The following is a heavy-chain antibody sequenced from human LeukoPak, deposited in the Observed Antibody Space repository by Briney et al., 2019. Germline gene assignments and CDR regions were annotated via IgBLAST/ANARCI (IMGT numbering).Heavy chain of an antibody. CDR2: ISYDGSNK. D-gene: IGHD2-2*01. CDR3: ARDPPNIVVEPAATTYNWIDP. V-gene: IGHV3-30*03. J-gene: IGHJ5*02. CDR1: GFTFSSYG. Sequence: GGSLRLSCAASGFTFSSYGMHWVRQAPGKGLEWVAVISYDGSNKYYADSVKGRFTISRDNSKNTLYLQMNSLRAEDTAVYYCARDPPNIVVEPAATTYNWIDPWGQGTLVTVSS.